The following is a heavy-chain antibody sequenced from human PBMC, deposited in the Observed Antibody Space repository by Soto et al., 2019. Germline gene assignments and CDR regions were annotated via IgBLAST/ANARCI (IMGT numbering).Heavy chain of an antibody. CDR3: AHSSGNYDFWSGGYFDL. CDR1: GFSLSTSGVG. CDR2: IYRDDDK. Sequence: ESGPTLVNPTQTLTLTCTFSGFSLSTSGVGVGWIRQPPGKALEWLALIYRDDDKRYSPSLKSRLTITKDPSKNQVVLTMTNMDPVDTGTYYCAHSSGNYDFWSGGYFDLWGRGTLVTVSS. J-gene: IGHJ2*01. D-gene: IGHD3-3*01. V-gene: IGHV2-5*02.